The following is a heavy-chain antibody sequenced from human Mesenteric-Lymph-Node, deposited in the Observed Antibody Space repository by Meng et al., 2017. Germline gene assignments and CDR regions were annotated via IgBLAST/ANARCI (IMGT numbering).Heavy chain of an antibody. D-gene: IGHD7-27*01. CDR1: GFTFNSYT. CDR2: ITGSGVSI. J-gene: IGHJ4*02. Sequence: EVQLVESGGGLVQPGGSLRLSCAASGFTFNSYTMSWVRQAPGKGLAWVSTITGSGVSIYYADSVKGRFTISRDNSKNTLYLQMNSLRAEETAVYYCVWGSNWGPGTLVTVSS. CDR3: VWGSN. V-gene: IGHV3-23*04.